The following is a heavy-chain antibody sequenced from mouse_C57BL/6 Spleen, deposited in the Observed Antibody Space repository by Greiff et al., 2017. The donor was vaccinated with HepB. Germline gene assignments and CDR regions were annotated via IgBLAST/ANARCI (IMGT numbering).Heavy chain of an antibody. D-gene: IGHD2-4*01. CDR1: GFSLTSYA. V-gene: IGHV2-9-1*01. Sequence: VQLQQSGPGLVAPSQSLSITCTVSGFSLTSYAISWVRQPPGKGLEWLGVIWTGGGTNYNSALKSRLSISKDNSKSQVFLKRNSLQTDDTARYYCARVSWGDYDDAMDYWGQGTSVTVSS. CDR3: ARVSWGDYDDAMDY. J-gene: IGHJ4*01. CDR2: IWTGGGT.